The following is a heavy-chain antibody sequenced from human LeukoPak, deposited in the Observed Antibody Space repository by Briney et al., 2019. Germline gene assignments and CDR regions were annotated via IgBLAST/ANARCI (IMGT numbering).Heavy chain of an antibody. J-gene: IGHJ6*02. CDR1: GSPFSSYA. CDR3: VRGYSFGPYGMDV. Sequence: GGSLRLSCSASGSPFSSYAMHWVRQAPGKGLEYVSAISDSGGSTYYADSVKGRFTISRDNSKNTLYPQMSSLRAEDTAVYFCVRGYSFGPYGMDVWGQGTTVTVSS. D-gene: IGHD2-15*01. CDR2: ISDSGGST. V-gene: IGHV3-64D*09.